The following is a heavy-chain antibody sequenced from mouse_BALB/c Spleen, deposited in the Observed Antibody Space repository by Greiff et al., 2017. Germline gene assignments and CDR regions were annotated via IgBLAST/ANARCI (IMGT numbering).Heavy chain of an antibody. CDR1: GFTFSSFG. Sequence: EVKLQESGGGLVQPGGSRKLSCAASGFTFSSFGMHWVRQAPEKGLEWVAYISSGSSTIYYADTVKGRFTISRDNPKNTLFLQMTSLRSEDTAMYYCARGGYPFAYWGQGTLVTVSA. CDR3: ARGGYPFAY. J-gene: IGHJ3*01. CDR2: ISSGSSTI. D-gene: IGHD2-2*01. V-gene: IGHV5-17*02.